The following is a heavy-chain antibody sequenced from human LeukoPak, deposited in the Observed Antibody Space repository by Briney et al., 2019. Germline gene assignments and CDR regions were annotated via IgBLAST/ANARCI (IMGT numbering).Heavy chain of an antibody. V-gene: IGHV3-23*01. D-gene: IGHD1-26*01. J-gene: IGHJ4*02. CDR3: AKDVGKWESLHFFDY. Sequence: PGGSLRLSCAASGFTSGVYAMSWVRQAPGKGLEWVSAFSGGGDSFYADSVKGRFTISRDDSRNTLYLQMNSLRGDDTAVYYCAKDVGKWESLHFFDYWGQGTLVTVSS. CDR2: FSGGGDS. CDR1: GFTSGVYA.